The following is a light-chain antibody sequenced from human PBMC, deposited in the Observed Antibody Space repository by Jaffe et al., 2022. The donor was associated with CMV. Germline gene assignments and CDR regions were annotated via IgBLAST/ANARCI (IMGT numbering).Light chain of an antibody. CDR2: GAS. Sequence: EIVMTQSPAILSVSPGERATLSCRASQFISSNLAWYQQKPGQAPRLLIFGASTRATGIPARFGGSGSGTEFTLTISSLQSEDFAVYYCQENSNWPPRYTFGQGTKLEIK. V-gene: IGKV3-15*01. J-gene: IGKJ2*01. CDR3: QENSNWPPRYT. CDR1: QFISSN.